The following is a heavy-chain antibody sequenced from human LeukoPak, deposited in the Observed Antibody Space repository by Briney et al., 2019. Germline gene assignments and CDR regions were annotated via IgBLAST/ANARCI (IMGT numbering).Heavy chain of an antibody. Sequence: SETLSLTCIVSGASISGHYWSWIRQPAGKEPEWIGRVHTSRGTNYNSSLKSRLTMSVDTSKNQFSLKLSSVTAADTAVYYCARGGEMATVDYWGQGTLVTVSS. V-gene: IGHV4-4*07. CDR2: VHTSRGT. D-gene: IGHD5-24*01. CDR1: GASISGHY. J-gene: IGHJ4*02. CDR3: ARGGEMATVDY.